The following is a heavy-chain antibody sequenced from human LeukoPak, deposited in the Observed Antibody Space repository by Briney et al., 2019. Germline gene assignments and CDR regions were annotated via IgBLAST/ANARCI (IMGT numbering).Heavy chain of an antibody. D-gene: IGHD3-10*01. J-gene: IGHJ4*02. Sequence: PSETLSLTCTVSGGSISRGGYYWSWIRQHPGKGLEWIGYIYYSGSTYYNPSLKSRVAISVDTSKNQFSLKLRSVTAADTAVYYCARVSRYYGSGAYYFDYWGQGTLVTVSS. CDR2: IYYSGST. V-gene: IGHV4-31*03. CDR1: GGSISRGGYY. CDR3: ARVSRYYGSGAYYFDY.